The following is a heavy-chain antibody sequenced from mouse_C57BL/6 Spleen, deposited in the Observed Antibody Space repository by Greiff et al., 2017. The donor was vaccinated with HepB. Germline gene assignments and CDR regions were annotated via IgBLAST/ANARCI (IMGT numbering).Heavy chain of an antibody. CDR1: GYTFTSYW. D-gene: IGHD2-4*01. CDR2: IDPSDSYT. V-gene: IGHV1-50*01. Sequence: QVQLQQSGAELVKPGASVKLSCKASGYTFTSYWMQWVKQRPGQGLEWIGEIDPSDSYTNYNQKFKGKATLTVDTSSSTAYMQLSSLTSEDSAVYYCARGEGLSYDYDGRPAWFAYWGQGTLVTVSA. J-gene: IGHJ3*01. CDR3: ARGEGLSYDYDGRPAWFAY.